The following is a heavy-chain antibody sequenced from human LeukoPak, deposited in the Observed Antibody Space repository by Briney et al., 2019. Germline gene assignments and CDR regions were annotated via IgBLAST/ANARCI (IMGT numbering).Heavy chain of an antibody. D-gene: IGHD6-13*01. CDR3: ARSAAAGTWGFDY. V-gene: IGHV3-21*01. CDR1: GFTFSSYS. Sequence: PGGSLRLSCAASGFTFSSYSMNWVRQAPGKGLEWVSSISSSSYIYYADSVKGRFTISRDNAKNSLYLQMNSLRAADTAVYYCARSAAAGTWGFDYWGQGTLVTVSS. CDR2: ISSSSYI. J-gene: IGHJ4*02.